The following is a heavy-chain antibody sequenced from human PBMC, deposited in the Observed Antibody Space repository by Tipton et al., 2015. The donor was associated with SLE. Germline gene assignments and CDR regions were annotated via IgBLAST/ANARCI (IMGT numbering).Heavy chain of an antibody. D-gene: IGHD6-19*01. Sequence: RSLRLSCAASGFTFSSYGMHWVRQAPGKGLEWVTVISFDGSNTDYADSVKGRFTISRDNSKNTVYLQMNSLRVEDTAVYYCAKFGPYTANSGGREFDYWGQGTLVTVSS. CDR3: AKFGPYTANSGGREFDY. CDR2: ISFDGSNT. CDR1: GFTFSSYG. J-gene: IGHJ4*02. V-gene: IGHV3-30-3*02.